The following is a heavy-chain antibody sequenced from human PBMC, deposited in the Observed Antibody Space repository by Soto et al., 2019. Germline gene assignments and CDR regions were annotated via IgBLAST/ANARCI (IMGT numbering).Heavy chain of an antibody. J-gene: IGHJ4*02. Sequence: ETLSLTCAVYCGSFSGYYWSLIRQPPGKGLEWIGEINHSGSTNYNPSLKSRVTISVDTSKNHFSLKLSSVTAADTAVYYCARVSTVTIRLEYWGQGTLVTVSS. CDR1: CGSFSGYY. CDR3: ARVSTVTIRLEY. D-gene: IGHD4-17*01. V-gene: IGHV4-34*01. CDR2: INHSGST.